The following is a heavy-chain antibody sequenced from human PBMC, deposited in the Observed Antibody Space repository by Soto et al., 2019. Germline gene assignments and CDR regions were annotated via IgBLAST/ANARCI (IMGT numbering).Heavy chain of an antibody. CDR1: GGTFSSYA. CDR3: ARDIGRLLYSYGSCAFDY. D-gene: IGHD5-18*01. CDR2: IIPIFGTA. J-gene: IGHJ4*02. V-gene: IGHV1-69*13. Sequence: SVKVSCKASGGTFSSYAISWVRQAPGQGLEWMGGIIPIFGTANYAQKFQGRVTITADESTSTAYMELSSLRSEDTAVYYCARDIGRLLYSYGSCAFDYWGQGTLVTVSS.